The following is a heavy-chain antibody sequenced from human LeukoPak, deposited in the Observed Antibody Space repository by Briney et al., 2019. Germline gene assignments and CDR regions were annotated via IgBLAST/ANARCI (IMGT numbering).Heavy chain of an antibody. J-gene: IGHJ4*02. V-gene: IGHV4-61*02. D-gene: IGHD3-9*01. CDR3: ARYFDWFGSYFDY. CDR1: GGSISSGSYY. CDR2: IYTSGST. Sequence: PSETLSLTCIVSGGSISSGSYYWSWIRQPAGKGLEWIGRIYTSGSTNYNPSLKSRVTISVDTSKNQFSPKLSSVTAADTAVYYCARYFDWFGSYFDYWGQGTLVTVSS.